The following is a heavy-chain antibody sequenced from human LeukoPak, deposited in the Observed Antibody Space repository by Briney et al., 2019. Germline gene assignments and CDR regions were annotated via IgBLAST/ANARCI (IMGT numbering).Heavy chain of an antibody. CDR3: AGTETYYYMDV. CDR2: IYTSGST. D-gene: IGHD1-1*01. CDR1: GGSISSYY. Sequence: SETLSLTCTVSGGSISSYYWSWIRQPAGKGLEWIGRIYTSGSTNYNPSLKSRVTMSVATSKNQFSLKLSSVTAADTAVYYYAGTETYYYMDVLGKGTTVTVSS. J-gene: IGHJ6*03. V-gene: IGHV4-4*07.